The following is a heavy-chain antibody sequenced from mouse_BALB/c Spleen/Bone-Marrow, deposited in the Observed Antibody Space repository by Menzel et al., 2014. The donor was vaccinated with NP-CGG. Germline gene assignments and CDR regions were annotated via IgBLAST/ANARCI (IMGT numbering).Heavy chain of an antibody. CDR2: IDPENGDT. CDR3: NEGETGPFAY. Sequence: EVQLQESGAELVRSGASVRLSCTASGFNIKDYYMHWVKQRPEQGLEWIGWIDPENGDTEYAPRFQGKATMTADTSSNTAYLQLSSLTSEDTAVYYCNEGETGPFAYWGQGTLVTVSA. CDR1: GFNIKDYY. J-gene: IGHJ3*01. D-gene: IGHD4-1*01. V-gene: IGHV14-4*02.